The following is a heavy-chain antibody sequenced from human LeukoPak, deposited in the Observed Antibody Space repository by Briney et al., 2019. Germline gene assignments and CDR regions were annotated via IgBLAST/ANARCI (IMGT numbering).Heavy chain of an antibody. Sequence: PGGSLRLSCAASGFTFSSYSMNWVRQAPGKGLEWVSSISSRSSYICYADSVKGRFTISRDNAKNSLYLQMNSLRAEDTAVYYCARDTSGYSGYEFDYWGQGTLVTVSS. J-gene: IGHJ4*02. V-gene: IGHV3-21*01. D-gene: IGHD5-12*01. CDR1: GFTFSSYS. CDR2: ISSRSSYI. CDR3: ARDTSGYSGYEFDY.